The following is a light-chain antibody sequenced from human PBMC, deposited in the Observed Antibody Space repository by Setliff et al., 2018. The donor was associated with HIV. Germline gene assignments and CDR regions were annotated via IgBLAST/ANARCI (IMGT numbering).Light chain of an antibody. CDR2: EIT. J-gene: IGLJ1*01. Sequence: QSALTQPPSASGSPGQSVTISCTGTSSDVGDYNYVSWYQQHPGKAPKLMIYEITKRPSGVPDRFSGSKSGNTASLTVSGLQAEDEADYYCSSYASSGIYVFGTGTKVTV. CDR3: SSYASSGIYV. CDR1: SSDVGDYNY. V-gene: IGLV2-8*01.